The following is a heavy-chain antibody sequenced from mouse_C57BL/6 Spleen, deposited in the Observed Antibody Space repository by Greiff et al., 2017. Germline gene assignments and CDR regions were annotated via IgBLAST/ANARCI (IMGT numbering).Heavy chain of an antibody. Sequence: EVQLMESRGGLVKPGGSLKLSCAASGFTFSDYGMHWVRQAPEKGLEWVAYISSGSSTIYYADTVKGRFTISRDNAKNTLFLQMTSLRSEDTAMYYCARQKTGRGYFDYWGQGTTLTVSS. CDR2: ISSGSSTI. J-gene: IGHJ2*01. V-gene: IGHV5-17*01. CDR1: GFTFSDYG. CDR3: ARQKTGRGYFDY.